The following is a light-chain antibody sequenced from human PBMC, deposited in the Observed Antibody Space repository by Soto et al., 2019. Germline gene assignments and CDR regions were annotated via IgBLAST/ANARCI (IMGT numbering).Light chain of an antibody. CDR3: GADHGSGSNFVVV. V-gene: IGLV9-49*01. Sequence: QSVLTQPPSASAILGASVTLTCTLSSGYSNYKVDWYQQRPGKGPRFVMRVGTGGIVGSKGDGIPDRFSVLGSGLNRYLTIKNIQEEDESDYHCGADHGSGSNFVVVFGGGTKLTVL. J-gene: IGLJ2*01. CDR2: VGTGGIVG. CDR1: SGYSNYK.